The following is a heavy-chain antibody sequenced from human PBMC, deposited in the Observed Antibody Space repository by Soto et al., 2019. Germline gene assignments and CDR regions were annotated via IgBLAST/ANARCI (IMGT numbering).Heavy chain of an antibody. V-gene: IGHV3-23*01. CDR1: GFTFSSYA. Sequence: PGGSLRLSCAASGFTFSSYAMSWVRQAPGKGLEWVSAISGSGGSTYYADSVKGRFTISRDNSKNTLYLQMNSLRAEDTAVYYCAKDLYYYDSSQYGMDVWGQGTTVTVSS. J-gene: IGHJ6*02. CDR3: AKDLYYYDSSQYGMDV. CDR2: ISGSGGST. D-gene: IGHD3-22*01.